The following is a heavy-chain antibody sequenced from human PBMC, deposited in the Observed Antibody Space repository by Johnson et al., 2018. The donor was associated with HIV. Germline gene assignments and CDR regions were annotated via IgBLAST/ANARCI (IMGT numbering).Heavy chain of an antibody. CDR2: IKQDGSEK. V-gene: IGHV3-7*01. CDR3: AREGWILDRNDALDI. Sequence: VQLVESGGGVVRPGGSLRLSCAASGFTFDDYAMHWVRQAPGKGLEWVANIKQDGSEKNYVDSVKGRFIISRDNAKNSLYLQMNSLRAEDTAVYYCAREGWILDRNDALDIWGQGTMVTVSS. D-gene: IGHD3/OR15-3a*01. CDR1: GFTFDDYA. J-gene: IGHJ3*02.